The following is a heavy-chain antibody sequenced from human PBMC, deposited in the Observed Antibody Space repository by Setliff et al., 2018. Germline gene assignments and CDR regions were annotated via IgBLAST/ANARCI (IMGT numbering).Heavy chain of an antibody. CDR1: GFTFNTYL. V-gene: IGHV3-48*01. J-gene: IGHJ6*03. D-gene: IGHD7-27*01. CDR3: ARVPTSDTYWGFSDYYHMDV. Sequence: GGSLRLSCAASGFTFNTYLMNWVRQAPGKGLEWVSFISSATKSTYYADSVKGRFTISRDNAQNSLYLQMNSLRVEDTAVYYCARVPTSDTYWGFSDYYHMDVWGKGTSVTVSS. CDR2: ISSATKST.